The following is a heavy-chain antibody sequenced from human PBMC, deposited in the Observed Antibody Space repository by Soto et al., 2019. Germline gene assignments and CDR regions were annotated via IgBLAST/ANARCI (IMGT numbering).Heavy chain of an antibody. CDR2: INHSGST. CDR3: ARVGRRIAARLSNWFDP. J-gene: IGHJ5*02. CDR1: GGSFSGYY. D-gene: IGHD6-6*01. Sequence: SETLSLTCAVYGGSFSGYYWSWIRQPPGKGLEWIGEINHSGSTNYNPSLKSRVTISVDTSKNQFSLKLSSVTAADTAVYYCARVGRRIAARLSNWFDPWGQGTLVTVSS. V-gene: IGHV4-34*01.